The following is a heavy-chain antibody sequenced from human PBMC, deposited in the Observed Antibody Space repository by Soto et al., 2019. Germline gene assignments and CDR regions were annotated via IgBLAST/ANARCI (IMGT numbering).Heavy chain of an antibody. CDR3: ARETLYYFDY. Sequence: GGSLRLSCAASGFTFSSYAMHWVRQAPGKGLEWAAVISYDGSNKYYADSVKGRFTISRDNSKNTLYLQMNSLRAEDTAVYYCARETLYYFDYWGQGTLVTVSS. V-gene: IGHV3-30-3*01. CDR2: ISYDGSNK. J-gene: IGHJ4*02. CDR1: GFTFSSYA.